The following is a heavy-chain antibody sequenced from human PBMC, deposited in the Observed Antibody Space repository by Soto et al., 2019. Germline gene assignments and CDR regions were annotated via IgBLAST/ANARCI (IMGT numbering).Heavy chain of an antibody. CDR1: GYAFTDHY. Sequence: QVQLVQSGAEVKKPWASVKVSCKASGYAFTDHYIHWVRQAPGQGLEWMGIISPDGGSTRYSQKLQARITMTRDTSTSTVYMALSSLRSEDTAVYYCARAPRGGVIIVITSAQIDYWGQGTLVTVSS. CDR3: ARAPRGGVIIVITSAQIDY. J-gene: IGHJ4*02. V-gene: IGHV1-46*01. CDR2: ISPDGGST. D-gene: IGHD3-3*01.